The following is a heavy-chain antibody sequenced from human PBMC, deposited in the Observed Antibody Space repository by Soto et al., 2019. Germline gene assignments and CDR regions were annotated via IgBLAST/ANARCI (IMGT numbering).Heavy chain of an antibody. V-gene: IGHV3-33*01. CDR2: IWYDGSNK. Sequence: QVQLVESGGGVVQPGRSLRLSCAASGFTFSSYGMHWVRQAPGKGLEWVAVIWYDGSNKYYADSVKGRFTISRDNSTNTLYLQMNSLRAEDTAVYYCARAYSTLYYYYYGMDVWGQGTTVTVSS. CDR3: ARAYSTLYYYYYGMDV. CDR1: GFTFSSYG. D-gene: IGHD2-15*01. J-gene: IGHJ6*02.